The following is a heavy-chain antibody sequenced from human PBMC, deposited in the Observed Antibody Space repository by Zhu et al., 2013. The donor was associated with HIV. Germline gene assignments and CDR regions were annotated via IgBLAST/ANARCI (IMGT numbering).Heavy chain of an antibody. CDR2: IWYDGSNK. Sequence: VQLVESGGGVVQPGRSLRLSCAASGFTFSSYGMHWVRQAPGKGLEWVAVIWYDGSNKYYADSVKGRFTISRDNSKNTLYLQMNSLRAEDTAVYYCASHGDGFLGTFDIWGQGTSGHRLF. J-gene: IGHJ3*02. D-gene: IGHD3-3*01. CDR1: GFTFSSYG. V-gene: IGHV3-33*01. CDR3: ASHGDGFLGTFDI.